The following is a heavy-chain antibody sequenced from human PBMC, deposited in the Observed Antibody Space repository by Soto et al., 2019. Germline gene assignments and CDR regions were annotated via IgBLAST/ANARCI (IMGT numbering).Heavy chain of an antibody. CDR1: SGSISSSNW. CDR2: IYHSGST. CDR3: ARGPCTNGVCYRADAFDI. Sequence: QVQLQESGPGLVKPSGTLSLTCAVSSGSISSSNWWSWVRQPPGKGLEWLGEIYHSGSTNYNPSLKSRVTISVDKSKNQFSLKLSSVTAADTAVYYCARGPCTNGVCYRADAFDIWGQGTMVTVSS. D-gene: IGHD2-8*01. V-gene: IGHV4-4*02. J-gene: IGHJ3*02.